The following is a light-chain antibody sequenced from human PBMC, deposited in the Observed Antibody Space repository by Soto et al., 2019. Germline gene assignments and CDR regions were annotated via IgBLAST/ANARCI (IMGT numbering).Light chain of an antibody. CDR1: QSVSNF. V-gene: IGKV3-11*01. CDR3: QQRSNWPPT. Sequence: EIVLTQSPATLSLSPGETATLSCRASQSVSNFLAWYQQKPGQAPRLLIYETDHRATGIPDRFSGSGSGTDFALTITSLAPEDFAVYHCQQRSNWPPTFGQGSKLEIK. J-gene: IGKJ2*01. CDR2: ETD.